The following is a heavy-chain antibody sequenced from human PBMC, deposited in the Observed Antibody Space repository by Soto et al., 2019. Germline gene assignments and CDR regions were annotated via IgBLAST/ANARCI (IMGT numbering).Heavy chain of an antibody. J-gene: IGHJ5*02. D-gene: IGHD3-10*01. CDR1: GGSFSGYY. V-gene: IGHV4-34*01. Sequence: SETLSLTCAVYGGSFSGYYWSWIRQPPGKGLEWIGEINHSGSTNYNPSLKSRVTISVDTSKNQFSLKLSSVTAADTAVYYCARGRLRITMVRGVPRANWFDPWGQGTLVTVPQ. CDR3: ARGRLRITMVRGVPRANWFDP. CDR2: INHSGST.